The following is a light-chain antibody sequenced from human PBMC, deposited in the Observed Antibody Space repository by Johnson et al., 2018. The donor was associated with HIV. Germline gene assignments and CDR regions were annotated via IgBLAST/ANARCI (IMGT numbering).Light chain of an antibody. V-gene: IGLV1-51*02. CDR1: SSNIGNNY. CDR3: GTWDTSLIVGGV. CDR2: ENN. J-gene: IGLJ1*01. Sequence: QSVLTQPPSVSAAPGQKVTISCSGSSSNIGNNYVSWYQQLPGTAPKLLIYENNKRPSGIPDRFSGSKSGTSATLVITGLQTGDEADYYCGTWDTSLIVGGVFGTGTNVIVL.